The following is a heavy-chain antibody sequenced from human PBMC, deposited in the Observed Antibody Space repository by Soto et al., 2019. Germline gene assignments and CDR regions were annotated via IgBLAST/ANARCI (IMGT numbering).Heavy chain of an antibody. D-gene: IGHD3-22*01. CDR1: GGTFSSYT. CDR2: IIPYLGIT. J-gene: IGHJ1*01. Sequence: GASVKVSCKASGGTFSSYTISWVRQAPGQGLEWMGRIIPYLGITNYAQKFQGRVTITADKSTSTAYMELRSLRSDDTAVYYCARAPRGYYDSSGPRAGYFQHWGQGTLVTVSS. V-gene: IGHV1-69*02. CDR3: ARAPRGYYDSSGPRAGYFQH.